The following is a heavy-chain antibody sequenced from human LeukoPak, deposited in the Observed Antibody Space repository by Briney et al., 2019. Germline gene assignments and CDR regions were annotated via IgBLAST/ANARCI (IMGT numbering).Heavy chain of an antibody. J-gene: IGHJ3*02. CDR1: GFTFSDYY. V-gene: IGHV3-11*04. Sequence: GGSLRLSCAASGFTFSDYYMSWIRQAPGKGLEWVSYISSSGSTIYYADSVKGRFTISRDNAKNSLYLQMNSLRVEDTAVYYCARVRFYGLWFGELYAFDIWGQGTMVTVSS. CDR2: ISSSGSTI. CDR3: ARVRFYGLWFGELYAFDI. D-gene: IGHD3-10*01.